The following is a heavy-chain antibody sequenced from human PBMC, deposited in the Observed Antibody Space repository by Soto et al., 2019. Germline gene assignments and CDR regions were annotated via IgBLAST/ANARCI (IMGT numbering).Heavy chain of an antibody. J-gene: IGHJ4*02. D-gene: IGHD3-22*01. CDR1: GGSVSSGSYY. V-gene: IGHV4-61*01. CDR2: IYYSGST. Sequence: QVQLQESGPGLVKPSETLSLTCTVSGGSVSSGSYYWSWIRQPPGKRLEWIGYIYYSGSTNYNPSLKSRVTISVDTSKNQFSLKLSSVTAADTAVYYCARGDSSGYDYWGQGTLVTVSS. CDR3: ARGDSSGYDY.